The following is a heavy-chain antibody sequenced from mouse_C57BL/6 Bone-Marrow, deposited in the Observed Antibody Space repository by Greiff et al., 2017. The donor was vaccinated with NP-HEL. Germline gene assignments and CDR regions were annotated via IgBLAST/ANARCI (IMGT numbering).Heavy chain of an antibody. Sequence: EVQLVESGGGLVQPGGSMKLSCVASGFTFSNYWMNWVRQSPEKGLEWVAQIRLKSDNYATHYAESVKGRFTISRDNSKSSVYLQMNSLRAEDTGIYYCAGGIFFWDRGTLVTVSA. V-gene: IGHV6-3*01. CDR3: AGGIFF. CDR1: GFTFSNYW. CDR2: IRLKSDNYAT. J-gene: IGHJ3*01.